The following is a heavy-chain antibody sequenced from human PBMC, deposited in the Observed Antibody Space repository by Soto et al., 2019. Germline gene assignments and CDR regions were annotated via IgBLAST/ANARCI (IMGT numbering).Heavy chain of an antibody. V-gene: IGHV3-23*01. Sequence: EVQLLESGGGLVQPGGSLRLSCATSGFTFTSHVISWVRQAPGKGLEWVSAASARNTNTYYADSVRGRFTISRDNSKSXXXXXXXXXXXXXXXXXXXXXXXXXXXXXGYSSSWYGWFDPWGQGTLVVVSS. J-gene: IGHJ5*02. CDR3: XXXXXXXXXXGYSSSWYGWFDP. D-gene: IGHD6-13*01. CDR2: ASARNTNT. CDR1: GFTFTSHV.